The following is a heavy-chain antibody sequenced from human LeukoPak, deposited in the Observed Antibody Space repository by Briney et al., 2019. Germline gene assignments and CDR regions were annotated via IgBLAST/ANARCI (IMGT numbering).Heavy chain of an antibody. CDR3: AKDLNFDTNWFDP. D-gene: IGHD3-9*01. CDR1: GGSISSYY. J-gene: IGHJ5*02. V-gene: IGHV4-59*01. Sequence: SETLSLTCTVSGGSISSYYWSRNRQPPGKGLEWIGYIYYSGSTNYNPALKSRVTISVDTSKNQFSLKLSSVTAADTAVYYCAKDLNFDTNWFDPWGQGTLVTVPS. CDR2: IYYSGST.